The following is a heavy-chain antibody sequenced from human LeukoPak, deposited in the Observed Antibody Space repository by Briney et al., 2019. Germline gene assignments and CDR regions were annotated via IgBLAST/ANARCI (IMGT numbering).Heavy chain of an antibody. D-gene: IGHD1-20*01. Sequence: GGSLRLSCAASGFTFTNAWMNWVRQAPGKGLEWVGRIKSKADGETIDYAAPVKGRFTFSRDDSKNMLYLQMNSLKSEDTAVYYCSTLTSRGLSDSWGQGTPVTVSS. CDR2: IKSKADGETI. CDR1: GFTFTNAW. J-gene: IGHJ4*02. V-gene: IGHV3-15*07. CDR3: STLTSRGLSDS.